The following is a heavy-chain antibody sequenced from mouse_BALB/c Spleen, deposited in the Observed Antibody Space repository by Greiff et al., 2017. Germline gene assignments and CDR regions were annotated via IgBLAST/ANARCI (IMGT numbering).Heavy chain of an antibody. Sequence: QVQLQQPGAELVKPGASVKLSCKASGYTFTSYWMHWVKQMPGQGLEWIGEINPSNGRTNYNEKFKSKATLTVDKSSSTAYMQLSSLTSEDSAVYYCARDRYDWFAYWGQGTLVTVSA. CDR3: ARDRYDWFAY. V-gene: IGHV1S81*02. J-gene: IGHJ3*01. D-gene: IGHD2-14*01. CDR2: INPSNGRT. CDR1: GYTFTSYW.